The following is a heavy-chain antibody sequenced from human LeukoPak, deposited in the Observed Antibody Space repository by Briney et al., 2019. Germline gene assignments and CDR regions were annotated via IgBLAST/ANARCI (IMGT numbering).Heavy chain of an antibody. D-gene: IGHD6-13*01. Sequence: GASVKVSCKVSGYTLTELSMHWVRQAPGKGLEWMGGFDPEDGETIYAQKFQGRDTMTEDTSTDTAYMELSSLRSEDTAVYYCARGAYSSSWSHDFDYWGQGTLVTVSS. J-gene: IGHJ4*02. CDR3: ARGAYSSSWSHDFDY. CDR2: FDPEDGET. V-gene: IGHV1-24*01. CDR1: GYTLTELS.